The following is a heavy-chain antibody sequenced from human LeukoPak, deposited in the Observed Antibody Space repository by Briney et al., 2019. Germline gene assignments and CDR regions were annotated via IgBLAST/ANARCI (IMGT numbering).Heavy chain of an antibody. CDR2: INHSGST. CDR3: AGDSRGYSYGYRVFYFDY. J-gene: IGHJ4*02. CDR1: GGSFSGYY. Sequence: PSETLSLTCAVYGGSFSGYYWSWIRQPPGKGLEWIGEINHSGSTNYNPSPKSRVTISVDTSKNQFSLKLSSVTAADTAVYYCAGDSRGYSYGYRVFYFDYWGQGTLVTVSS. D-gene: IGHD5-18*01. V-gene: IGHV4-34*01.